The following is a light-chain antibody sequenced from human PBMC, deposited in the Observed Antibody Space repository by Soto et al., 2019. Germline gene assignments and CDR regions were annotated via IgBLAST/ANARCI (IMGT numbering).Light chain of an antibody. CDR1: QRVSSN. V-gene: IGKV3-15*01. CDR3: QQYNNWPSWT. J-gene: IGKJ1*01. Sequence: EIVMTQSPATLSVSPGGRATLSCRASQRVSSNLAWYQQKPGQAPRLLIYGASTRATGIPARFSGSGSGTDFTLTISSLQSEDFAVYDCQQYNNWPSWTFGQGTKVEIK. CDR2: GAS.